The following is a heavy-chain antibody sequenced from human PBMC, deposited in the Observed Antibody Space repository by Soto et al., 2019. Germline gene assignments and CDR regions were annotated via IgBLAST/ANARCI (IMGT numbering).Heavy chain of an antibody. Sequence: QVQLQESGPGLVKPSQTLSLTCTVSGGSISTVNYWWSWIRQSPDMGLEWIGHIYNGGSTYNNPSLASRVTMSVDTPKNPLSLTLSSVSAADTAVYSCARGPSGDKVDSWGQGPLVTVSS. J-gene: IGHJ4*02. CDR2: IYNGGST. D-gene: IGHD3-10*01. V-gene: IGHV4-30-4*01. CDR1: GGSISTVNYW. CDR3: ARGPSGDKVDS.